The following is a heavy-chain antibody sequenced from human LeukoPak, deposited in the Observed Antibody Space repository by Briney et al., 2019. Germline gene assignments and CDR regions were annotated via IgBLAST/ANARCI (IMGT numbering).Heavy chain of an antibody. CDR1: GYTFTSYA. Sequence: GASVKVSCKASGYTFTSYAMHWVRQAPGQRLEWMGWINAGNGNTKYSQKFQGRVTITRDTSASTAYMELSSLRSEDTAVYYCGGLAAPTIFGVVIPNYYYYGMDVWGQGTTVTVSS. CDR3: GGLAAPTIFGVVIPNYYYYGMDV. D-gene: IGHD3-3*01. J-gene: IGHJ6*02. CDR2: INAGNGNT. V-gene: IGHV1-3*01.